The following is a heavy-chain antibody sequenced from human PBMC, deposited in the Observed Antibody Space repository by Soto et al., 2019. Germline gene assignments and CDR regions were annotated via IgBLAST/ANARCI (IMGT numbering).Heavy chain of an antibody. Sequence: GGSLRLSCAASGFTVSSNYMSWVRQAPGKGLEWVSVIYSGGSTYYADSVKGRFTISRHNSKNTLYLQMNSLRAEDTAVYYCARDSGSGAAAGTVAWGQGTMVTVSS. CDR3: ARDSGSGAAAGTVA. J-gene: IGHJ3*01. CDR2: IYSGGST. CDR1: GFTVSSNY. V-gene: IGHV3-53*04. D-gene: IGHD6-13*01.